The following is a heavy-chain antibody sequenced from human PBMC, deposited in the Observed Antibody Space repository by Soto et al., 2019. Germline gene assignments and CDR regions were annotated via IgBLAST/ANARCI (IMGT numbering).Heavy chain of an antibody. CDR2: ISPDGGRT. J-gene: IGHJ4*02. Sequence: QVPLVQSGAEVKKPGASVKVSCKASGYTFTTYYMHWVRQAPGQGLEWMGIISPDGGRTSNAQKFLGRVTMTRATSTSTVSMELSSLSSEDAAVYYCATRVTGHYWGKGTLVTFAS. CDR3: ATRVTGHY. D-gene: IGHD3-10*01. CDR1: GYTFTTYY. V-gene: IGHV1-46*01.